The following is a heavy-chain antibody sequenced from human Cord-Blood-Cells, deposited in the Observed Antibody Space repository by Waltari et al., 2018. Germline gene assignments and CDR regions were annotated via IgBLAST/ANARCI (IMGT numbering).Heavy chain of an antibody. V-gene: IGHV4-39*01. J-gene: IGHJ3*02. Sequence: QLQLQESGPGLVKPSETLSLTCTVSGGSISSSSYSWGWIHQPPGKGLEWIGSIYYSGSTYDTPSLKSRVTISVDTSKNQFSLKLSSVTAADTAVYYCARHRGDFWSGYYDAFDIWGQGTMVTVSS. CDR3: ARHRGDFWSGYYDAFDI. CDR1: GGSISSSSYS. CDR2: IYYSGST. D-gene: IGHD3-3*01.